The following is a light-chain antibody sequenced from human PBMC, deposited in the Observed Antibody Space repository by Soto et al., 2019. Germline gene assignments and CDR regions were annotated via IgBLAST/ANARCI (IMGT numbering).Light chain of an antibody. CDR2: DND. V-gene: IGLV1-51*01. CDR3: ATWDSRLSSTV. J-gene: IGLJ3*02. Sequence: QSVLTQPPPLFAAPGQNVTISCSGSNTNIGNHFVSWYQQLPGTAPRLLIYDNDKRPSGIPDRFSGSKSGTSASLDITGLQTGDEADYYCATWDSRLSSTVFGGGTKVTVL. CDR1: NTNIGNHF.